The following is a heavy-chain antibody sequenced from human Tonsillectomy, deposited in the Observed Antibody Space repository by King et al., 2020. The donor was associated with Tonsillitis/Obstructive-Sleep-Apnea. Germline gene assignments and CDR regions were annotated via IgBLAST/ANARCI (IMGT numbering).Heavy chain of an antibody. CDR3: ASQGGSLTADAFDI. D-gene: IGHD6-13*01. Sequence: VQLVQSGAEVKKPGSSVKVSCKASGVTFSSYAISWVRQAPGQGLEWMGGIIPLFCTANYAQKFQGRVTITADESTSPAYMELSSLRSEDTAVYYCASQGGSLTADAFDIWGQGTMVTVSS. J-gene: IGHJ3*02. CDR2: IIPLFCTA. CDR1: GVTFSSYA. V-gene: IGHV1-69*01.